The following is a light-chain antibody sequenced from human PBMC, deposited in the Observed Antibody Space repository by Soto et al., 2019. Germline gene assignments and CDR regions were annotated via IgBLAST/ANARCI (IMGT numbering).Light chain of an antibody. Sequence: QSALTQPASVSGSPGQSITIYCTGTSSDVGGYNYVSWYQQHPGKAPKLMIYDVSNRPSGVSNRVSGSKSGNTASLTISGRQAEDEADYYCSSYTSSSSYVFGTGTKLTVL. J-gene: IGLJ1*01. CDR2: DVS. V-gene: IGLV2-14*01. CDR1: SSDVGGYNY. CDR3: SSYTSSSSYV.